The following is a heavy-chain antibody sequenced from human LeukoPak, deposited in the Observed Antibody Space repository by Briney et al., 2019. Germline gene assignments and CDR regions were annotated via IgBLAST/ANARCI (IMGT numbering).Heavy chain of an antibody. V-gene: IGHV3-30-3*01. CDR2: ISYDGSNK. J-gene: IGHJ6*02. CDR3: ARDWSPAAGTYYYYGMDV. D-gene: IGHD6-13*01. Sequence: GGSLRLSCAASGFTFSSYAMHWVRQAPGKGLEWVAIISYDGSNKYYADSVKGRFTISRDNSKNTLHLQMNSLRGEDTAVYYCARDWSPAAGTYYYYGMDVWGQGTTVTVSS. CDR1: GFTFSSYA.